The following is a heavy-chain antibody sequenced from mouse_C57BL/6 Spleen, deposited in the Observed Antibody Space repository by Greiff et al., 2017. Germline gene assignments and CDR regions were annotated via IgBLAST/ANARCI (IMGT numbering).Heavy chain of an antibody. Sequence: QVQLQQPGAELVKPGASVKMSCKASGYTFTSYWITWVKQRPGQGLEWIGDIYPGSGSTNYNEKFKSKATLTVDTSSSTAYMQLSSLTSEDSAVYYCARWEMIYYGNSYYFDYWGQGTTLTVSS. J-gene: IGHJ2*01. CDR2: IYPGSGST. CDR1: GYTFTSYW. V-gene: IGHV1-55*01. D-gene: IGHD2-1*01. CDR3: ARWEMIYYGNSYYFDY.